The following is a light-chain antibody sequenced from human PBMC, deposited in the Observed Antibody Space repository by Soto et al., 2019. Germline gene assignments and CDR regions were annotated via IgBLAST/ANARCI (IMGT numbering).Light chain of an antibody. CDR3: QHYFGYPYT. V-gene: IGKV1-5*01. Sequence: DIQMTQSPSNVSASVGDTVTLACRASQSVSGWLAWYQQKPGKAPKLLIYEASTLESGVPSRFSGSGFVTEFALTISSLQPDDFGTHFCQHYFGYPYTFGQGTELEIK. J-gene: IGKJ2*01. CDR1: QSVSGW. CDR2: EAS.